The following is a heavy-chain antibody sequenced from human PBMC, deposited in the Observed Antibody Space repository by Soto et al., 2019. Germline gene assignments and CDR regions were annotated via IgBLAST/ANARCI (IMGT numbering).Heavy chain of an antibody. Sequence: EVQLVESGGGLVQPGGSLRLSCAASGFTFSNYWMYWVRQAPGKGLEWVSRINSDGSVASYADSVKGRLTISRDNVKNTLYRQMDSLRAEDTAVYYCARGDCVGGSCYSLAGSFYYYMDAWGKGTTVTVFS. CDR3: ARGDCVGGSCYSLAGSFYYYMDA. V-gene: IGHV3-74*02. J-gene: IGHJ6*03. CDR2: INSDGSVA. CDR1: GFTFSNYW. D-gene: IGHD2-15*01.